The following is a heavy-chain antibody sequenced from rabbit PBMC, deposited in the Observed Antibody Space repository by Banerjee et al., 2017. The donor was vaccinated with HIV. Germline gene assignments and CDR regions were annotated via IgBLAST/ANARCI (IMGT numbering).Heavy chain of an antibody. CDR3: ARDTGTSFSTYGMDL. Sequence: QQQLEESGGGLVKPGGTLTLTCTVSGFSFSSNWICWVRQAPGKGLEWIACINAITGRAVYASWAKGRFTFSKTSSTTVTLQMTSLTAADTATYFCARDTGTSFSTYGMDLWGQGTLVTVS. D-gene: IGHD8-1*01. CDR1: GFSFSSNW. J-gene: IGHJ6*01. V-gene: IGHV1S45*01. CDR2: INAITGRA.